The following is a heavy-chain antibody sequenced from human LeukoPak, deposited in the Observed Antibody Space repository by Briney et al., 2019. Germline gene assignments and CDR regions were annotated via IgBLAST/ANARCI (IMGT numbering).Heavy chain of an antibody. CDR1: GYTFTSYY. J-gene: IGHJ3*02. V-gene: IGHV1-46*01. CDR3: AEALYGSGSYRAFDI. Sequence: ASVNVSCKASGYTFTSYYMHWVRQAPGQGLEWMGIINPSGGSTSYAQKFQGRVTMTRDTSTSTVYMELSSLRSEDTAVYYCAEALYGSGSYRAFDIWGQGTMVTVSS. CDR2: INPSGGST. D-gene: IGHD3-10*01.